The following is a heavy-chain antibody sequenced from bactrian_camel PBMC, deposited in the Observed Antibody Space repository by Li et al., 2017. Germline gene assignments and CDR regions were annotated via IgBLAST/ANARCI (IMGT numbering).Heavy chain of an antibody. CDR1: KFTFDDPN. CDR2: ISRDGDT. CDR3: AADLGWCGSAPLQREFRN. Sequence: HVQLVESGGGSVQAGGSLTLSCTDSKFTFDDPNMGWYRQAPGKECELVSTISRDGDTYYSHFAKGRFTISRDNAKDTVYLQMNSLKPEDTAVYYCAADLGWCGSAPLQREFRNWGQGTQVTVS. V-gene: IGHV3S55*01. D-gene: IGHD6*01. J-gene: IGHJ4*01.